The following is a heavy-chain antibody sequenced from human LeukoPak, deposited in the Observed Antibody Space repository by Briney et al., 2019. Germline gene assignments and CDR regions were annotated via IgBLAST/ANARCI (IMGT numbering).Heavy chain of an antibody. CDR2: IIPIFGTA. J-gene: IGHJ4*02. Sequence: GASVKVSCKASGGTFSSYAISWVRQAPGQGLEWMGGIIPIFGTANYAQKFQGRVTITADESTSTAYMELSSLRSEDTAVYYCARSRYSSGWSFDYWGQGTLVTVSS. D-gene: IGHD6-19*01. V-gene: IGHV1-69*13. CDR3: ARSRYSSGWSFDY. CDR1: GGTFSSYA.